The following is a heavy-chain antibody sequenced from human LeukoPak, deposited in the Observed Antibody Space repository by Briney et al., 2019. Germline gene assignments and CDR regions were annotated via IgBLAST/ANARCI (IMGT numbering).Heavy chain of an antibody. CDR2: ISGSGGST. V-gene: IGHV3-23*01. D-gene: IGHD2/OR15-2a*01. J-gene: IGHJ6*03. CDR1: GFTFSSYA. Sequence: GGSLRLSCAASGFTFSSYAMSWVRQAPGKGLEWVSAISGSGGSTYYADSVKGRFTISRDNSNNTLYLQMNSLRAEDPAVYYCEKDHIRRTYYVNPYYYSYMDVWGKGTTVPVSS. CDR3: EKDHIRRTYYVNPYYYSYMDV.